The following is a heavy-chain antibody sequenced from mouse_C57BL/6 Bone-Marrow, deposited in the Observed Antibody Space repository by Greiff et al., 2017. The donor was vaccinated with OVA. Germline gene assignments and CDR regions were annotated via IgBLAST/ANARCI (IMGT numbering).Heavy chain of an antibody. V-gene: IGHV10-1*01. CDR3: VRHPTVEDAMDY. Sequence: EVKLMESGGGLVQPKGSLKLSCAASGFSFNTYAMNWVRQAPGKGLEWVARIRSKSNNYATYYADSVKDRFTISRDDSESMLYLQMNNLKTEDTAMYYCVRHPTVEDAMDYWGQGTSVTVSS. J-gene: IGHJ4*01. CDR1: GFSFNTYA. CDR2: IRSKSNNYAT. D-gene: IGHD1-1*01.